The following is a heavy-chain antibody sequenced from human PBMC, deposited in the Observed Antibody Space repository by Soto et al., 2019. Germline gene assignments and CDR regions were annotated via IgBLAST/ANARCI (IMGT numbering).Heavy chain of an antibody. V-gene: IGHV4-4*07. CDR2: IYTSGST. CDR1: GGSISSYY. D-gene: IGHD2-2*01. Sequence: SETLSLTCTVSGGSISSYYWSWIRQPAGKGLEWIGRIYTSGSTNYNPSLKSRVTMSVDTSKNQFSLKLSSVTAADTAVYYCARDRHIVVVPAARLYGMDVWGQGTTVTVSS. CDR3: ARDRHIVVVPAARLYGMDV. J-gene: IGHJ6*02.